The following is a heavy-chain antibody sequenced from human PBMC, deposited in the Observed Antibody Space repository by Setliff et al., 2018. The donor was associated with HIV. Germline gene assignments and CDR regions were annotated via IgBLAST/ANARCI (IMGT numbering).Heavy chain of an antibody. J-gene: IGHJ5*02. CDR2: ISGSGIGS. CDR1: GFTFSRYA. Sequence: GGSLRLSCAASGFTFSRYAMTWVRQAPGKGLEWVSAISGSGIGSYYPDSVKGRFTISRGNSKNTLFLQMNSLRAEDTAVYYCAKDRKYYYGSGSYAAETWGPGTLVTVSS. D-gene: IGHD3-10*01. CDR3: AKDRKYYYGSGSYAAET. V-gene: IGHV3-23*01.